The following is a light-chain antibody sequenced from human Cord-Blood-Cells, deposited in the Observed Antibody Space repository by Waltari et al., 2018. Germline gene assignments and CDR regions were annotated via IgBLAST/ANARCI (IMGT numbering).Light chain of an antibody. V-gene: IGKV6-21*01. CDR1: ESVSFLGINL. J-gene: IGKJ1*01. CDR2: QAS. Sequence: DIVLTQSPASLAVSPGQGDTITCTASESVSFLGINLINWYQQKPGQPPKLLIYQASKQCTGVPARFSGSGSGTDFTLTINPVEANDTANYYCLQSKNFPQTFGQGTKVEIK. CDR3: LQSKNFPQT.